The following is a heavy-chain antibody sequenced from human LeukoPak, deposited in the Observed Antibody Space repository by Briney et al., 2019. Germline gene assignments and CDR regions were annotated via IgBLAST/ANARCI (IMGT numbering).Heavy chain of an antibody. CDR1: GFTFSSYG. V-gene: IGHV3-30*02. J-gene: IGHJ4*02. CDR3: AKDRWVGATDYFDY. D-gene: IGHD1-26*01. Sequence: GGSLRLSCAASGFTFSSYGMHWVRQAPGKGLEWVAFIRNDGSNEYYADSVKGRFTISRDNFKKTMFLEMNSLRTEDTAVYHCAKDRWVGATDYFDYWGQGTQVTVST. CDR2: IRNDGSNE.